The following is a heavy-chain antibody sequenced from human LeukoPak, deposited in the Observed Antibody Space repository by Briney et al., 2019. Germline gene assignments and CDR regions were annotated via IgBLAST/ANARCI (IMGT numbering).Heavy chain of an antibody. D-gene: IGHD3-10*01. CDR2: INNAGVNT. CDR1: GFTFRDYG. CDR3: ARAPRAYYYGSGNYFDY. V-gene: IGHV3-23*01. J-gene: IGHJ4*02. Sequence: GGSLRLSCAASGFTFRDYGMSWVRQAPGKGLEWVSSINNAGVNTHYADSVKGRFTISRDNSKNTLYLQMNSLRAEDTAVYYCARAPRAYYYGSGNYFDYWGQGTLVTVSS.